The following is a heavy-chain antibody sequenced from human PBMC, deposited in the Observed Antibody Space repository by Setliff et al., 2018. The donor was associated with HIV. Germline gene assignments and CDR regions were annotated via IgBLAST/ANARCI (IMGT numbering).Heavy chain of an antibody. Sequence: ASVKVSCKASGYTFTSLDINWVRQATGQGPEWMGWLNPTSGNTGSAQRFQGRVTMTRDTSTSTVYMELSSLRSEDTAVYYCARDPVLAVAGSGDWFDPWGQGTLVTVSS. CDR3: ARDPVLAVAGSGDWFDP. D-gene: IGHD6-19*01. CDR2: LNPTSGNT. J-gene: IGHJ5*02. V-gene: IGHV1-8*01. CDR1: GYTFTSLD.